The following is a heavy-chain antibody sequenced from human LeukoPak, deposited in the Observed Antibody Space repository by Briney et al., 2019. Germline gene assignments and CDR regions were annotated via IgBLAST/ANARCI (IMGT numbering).Heavy chain of an antibody. CDR3: RRDYYDSSGLPFDY. CDR1: GYSFRSHS. Sequence: GGSLRLYCAGSGYSFRSHSMNWLRQAPGKGLEWVSSISSISHYIYYADSVKGRFTISRDNAKNSLYLQMNSMRAQDTALYYCRRDYYDSSGLPFDYWGQGTLVTVSS. CDR2: ISSISHYI. V-gene: IGHV3-21*01. J-gene: IGHJ4*02. D-gene: IGHD3-22*01.